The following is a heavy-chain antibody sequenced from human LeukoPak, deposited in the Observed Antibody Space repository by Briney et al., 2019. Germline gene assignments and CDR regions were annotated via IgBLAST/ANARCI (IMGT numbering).Heavy chain of an antibody. CDR3: ARESSSGWYGGHDAFDI. J-gene: IGHJ3*02. CDR2: INHSGST. Sequence: SETLSLTCAVYGGSFSGYCWSWIRQPPGKGLEWIGEINHSGSTNYNPSLKSRVTISVDTSKNQFSLKLSSVTAADTAVYYCARESSSGWYGGHDAFDIWGQGTMVTVSS. D-gene: IGHD6-19*01. V-gene: IGHV4-34*01. CDR1: GGSFSGYC.